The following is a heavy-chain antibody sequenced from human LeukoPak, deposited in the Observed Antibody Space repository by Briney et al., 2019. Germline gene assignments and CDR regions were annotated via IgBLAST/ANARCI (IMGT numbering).Heavy chain of an antibody. V-gene: IGHV1-2*02. CDR3: AREPLYGDLVNGFDY. J-gene: IGHJ4*02. Sequence: GASVKVSCKASGYTFIIYYIHWVRLAPGQGLEWMGWINPKSGDTKYAQKFQGRVTMTRDTSITTAYMDLSRLSSDDTAVYYCAREPLYGDLVNGFDYWGQGTLVTVSS. CDR1: GYTFIIYY. D-gene: IGHD4-17*01. CDR2: INPKSGDT.